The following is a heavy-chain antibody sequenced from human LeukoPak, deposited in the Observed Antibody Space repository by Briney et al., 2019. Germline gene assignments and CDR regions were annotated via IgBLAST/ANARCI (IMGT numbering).Heavy chain of an antibody. V-gene: IGHV3-30-3*02. CDR3: AKWGGQPSSCQTCAEYFQH. CDR2: ISYDGSNK. Sequence: QPGRSLRLSCAASGFTFSSYAMHWVRQAPGKGLEWVAVISYDGSNKYYADSVKGRFTISRDNSKNTLYLQMNSLRAEDTAVYYCAKWGGQPSSCQTCAEYFQHWGQGTLVTVSS. D-gene: IGHD6-13*01. J-gene: IGHJ1*01. CDR1: GFTFSSYA.